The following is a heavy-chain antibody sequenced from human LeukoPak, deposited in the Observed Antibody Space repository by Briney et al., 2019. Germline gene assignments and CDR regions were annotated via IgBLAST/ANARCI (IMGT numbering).Heavy chain of an antibody. CDR3: ARVEMATIAPTFDY. D-gene: IGHD5-24*01. V-gene: IGHV4-59*01. CDR1: GGSISSYY. J-gene: IGHJ4*02. CDR2: IYYSRST. Sequence: PSETLSLTCTVSGGSISSYYRSWIRQPPGKGLEWIGYIYYSRSTNYNPSLKSRVAISVATSKNQFSLKLSSVTAADTAVYYCARVEMATIAPTFDYWGQGTLVTVSS.